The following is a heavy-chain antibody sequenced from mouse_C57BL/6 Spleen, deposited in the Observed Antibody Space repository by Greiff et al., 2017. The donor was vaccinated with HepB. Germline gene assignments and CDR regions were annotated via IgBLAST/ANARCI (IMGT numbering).Heavy chain of an antibody. CDR2: ISSGGSYT. D-gene: IGHD1-1*01. V-gene: IGHV5-6*01. CDR3: ARDYYGSSPLYYFDY. CDR1: GFTFSSYG. J-gene: IGHJ2*01. Sequence: EVHLVESGGDLVKPGGSLKLSCAASGFTFSSYGMSWVRQTPDKRLEWVATISSGGSYTYYPDSVKGRFTISRDNAKNTLYLQMSSLKSEDTAMYYCARDYYGSSPLYYFDYWGQGTTLTVSS.